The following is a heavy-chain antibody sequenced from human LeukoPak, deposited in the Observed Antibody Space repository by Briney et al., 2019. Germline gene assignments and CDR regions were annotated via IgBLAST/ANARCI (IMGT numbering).Heavy chain of an antibody. CDR1: GFTFSGSA. CDR3: TSSRRFYDFWSLFDY. Sequence: PGGSLRLSCAASGFTFSGSAMHWVRQASGKGLEWVCRIRSKANSYASAYAASVKGRFTISRDDSKQPAYLQINSLKTEDTAVYYCTSSRRFYDFWSLFDYWGQGTLVTVSS. J-gene: IGHJ4*02. V-gene: IGHV3-73*01. CDR2: IRSKANSYAS. D-gene: IGHD3-3*01.